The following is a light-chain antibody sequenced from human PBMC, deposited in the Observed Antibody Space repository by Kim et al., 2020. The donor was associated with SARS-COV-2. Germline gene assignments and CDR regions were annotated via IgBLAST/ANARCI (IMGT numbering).Light chain of an antibody. CDR1: KNIDNL. CDR3: QQYNSYRT. V-gene: IGKV1-5*01. CDR2: DAC. J-gene: IGKJ1*01. Sequence: STSVGARLNSRCRDRKNIDNLLAWFQKKPETAPNLLFDDACSWKSVVPSRFGGGGSGKKFPSTISLLPPDDFATYYLQQYNSYRTFGQGTKVESK.